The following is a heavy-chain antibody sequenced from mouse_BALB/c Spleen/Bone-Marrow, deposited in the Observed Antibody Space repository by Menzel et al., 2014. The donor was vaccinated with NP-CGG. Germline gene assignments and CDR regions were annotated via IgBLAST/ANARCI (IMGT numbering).Heavy chain of an antibody. V-gene: IGHV4-2*02. CDR1: GFDFSSYW. CDR3: ARLAVWGAMDY. J-gene: IGHJ4*01. Sequence: EVQLQQSGGGLVQPGGSLNLSCAASGFDFSSYWMSWARQAQGKGQEWIGEINPGSSTINYTPSLKDKFIISRDNAKNTLYLQMSKVRSEDTALYYCARLAVWGAMDYWGQGTSVTVSS. D-gene: IGHD2-10*02. CDR2: INPGSSTI.